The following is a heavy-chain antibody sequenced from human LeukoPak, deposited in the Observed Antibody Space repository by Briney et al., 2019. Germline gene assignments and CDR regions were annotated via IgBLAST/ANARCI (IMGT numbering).Heavy chain of an antibody. CDR2: IYYSGST. J-gene: IGHJ4*02. D-gene: IGHD2-15*01. Sequence: SETLSLTCTVSGGSINSGGYYWSWIRQHPGKGLGWIGYIYYSGSTYYNPSLKSRVTISVDTSKNQFSLKLSSVTAADTAVYYRARMVDCSGGSCYSVYDYWGQGTPVTVSS. CDR1: GGSINSGGYY. V-gene: IGHV4-31*03. CDR3: ARMVDCSGGSCYSVYDY.